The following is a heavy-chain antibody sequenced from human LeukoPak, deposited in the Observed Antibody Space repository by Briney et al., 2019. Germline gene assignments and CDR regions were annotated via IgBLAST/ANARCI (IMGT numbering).Heavy chain of an antibody. CDR2: ISGSGGST. V-gene: IGHV3-23*01. CDR1: GFTFSSYA. CDR3: AKVYYDFWSGSYFDY. D-gene: IGHD3-3*01. J-gene: IGHJ4*02. Sequence: PGGSLRLSCAASGFTFSSYAMSWVRQAPGKGLEWVSAISGSGGSTYYADSVKGRFTISRDNSKNTLYLQMSSLRAEDTAVYYCAKVYYDFWSGSYFDYWGQGTLVTVSS.